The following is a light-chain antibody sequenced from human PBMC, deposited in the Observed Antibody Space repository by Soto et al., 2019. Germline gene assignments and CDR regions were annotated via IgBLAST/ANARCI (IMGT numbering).Light chain of an antibody. CDR2: GTS. CDR3: QQYSSWPPWT. CDR1: QSVKSSY. Sequence: EIVLTQSPGTLSLSPGERATLPCRASQSVKSSYLAWYQHKPGQAPRLLIYGTSSRATGIPDRFSGSGSGTDFTLTISRLEPEDFAVYYCQQYSSWPPWTFGQGTKVDIK. V-gene: IGKV3-20*01. J-gene: IGKJ1*01.